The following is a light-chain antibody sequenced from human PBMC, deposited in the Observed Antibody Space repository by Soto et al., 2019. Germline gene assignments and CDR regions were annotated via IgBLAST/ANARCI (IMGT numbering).Light chain of an antibody. V-gene: IGKV3-11*01. CDR2: DAS. Sequence: DIVLTQSPATLSLSPGERATLSCRASQSVTNYLAWYQQRPGQAPRLLIYDASTRAPGIPARFSASVSGADFTLTISTLEPEDFAVYYCLQRSNWPTTFGGGTKVDIK. CDR3: LQRSNWPTT. CDR1: QSVTNY. J-gene: IGKJ4*01.